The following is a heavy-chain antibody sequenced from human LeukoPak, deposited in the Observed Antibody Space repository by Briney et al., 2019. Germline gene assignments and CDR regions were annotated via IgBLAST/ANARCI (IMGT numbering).Heavy chain of an antibody. J-gene: IGHJ4*02. Sequence: AGGSLRLSCAASGFTFSSYGMHWVRQAPGKGLEWVAVISYDGSNKYYADSVKGRFTISRDNSKNTLYLQMNSLRAEDTAVYYCAKAALRGWYAKPPFDYWGQGTLVTVSS. CDR1: GFTFSSYG. V-gene: IGHV3-30*18. CDR2: ISYDGSNK. D-gene: IGHD3-10*01. CDR3: AKAALRGWYAKPPFDY.